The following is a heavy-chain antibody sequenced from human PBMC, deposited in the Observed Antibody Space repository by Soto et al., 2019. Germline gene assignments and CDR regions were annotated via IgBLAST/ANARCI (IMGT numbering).Heavy chain of an antibody. CDR2: IIPIFRAA. Sequence: QVQLVQSGAEVKNPGSSVKVSCKASAGSFNNYAISWVRQAPGHGLEWMGGIIPIFRAASYARNFQGRDPITTGESTSTAYMELRILRSESTAIDYGAGVDRLELRNCFDPWGQGTLVTVSS. V-gene: IGHV1-69*05. CDR1: AGSFNNYA. D-gene: IGHD1-26*01. J-gene: IGHJ5*02. CDR3: AGVDRLELRNCFDP.